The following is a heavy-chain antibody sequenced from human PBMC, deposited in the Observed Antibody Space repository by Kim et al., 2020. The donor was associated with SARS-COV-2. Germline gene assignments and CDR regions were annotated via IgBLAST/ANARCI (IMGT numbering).Heavy chain of an antibody. CDR3: TRDRPEYDYVWGRSNYYYYGGMDF. D-gene: IGHD3-16*01. CDR1: GFTFGDYA. Sequence: GGSLRLSCTASGFTFGDYAMSWFRQAPGKGLEWVGFIRSKAYGGTTEYAASVKGRFTISRDDSKSIAYLQMNSLKTEDTAVYYCTRDRPEYDYVWGRSNYYYYGGMDFWGQWTPVTVSS. J-gene: IGHJ6*02. CDR2: IRSKAYGGTT. V-gene: IGHV3-49*03.